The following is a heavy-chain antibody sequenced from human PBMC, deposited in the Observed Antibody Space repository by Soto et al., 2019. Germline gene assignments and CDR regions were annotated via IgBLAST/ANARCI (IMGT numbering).Heavy chain of an antibody. V-gene: IGHV1-2*02. CDR3: ARDRGHMIFGVVPYGMDV. CDR1: GYTFTGYY. Sequence: ASVKVSCKASGYTFTGYYMHSVRQAPGQGLEWMGWINPNSGGTNYAQKFQGRVTMTRDTSISTAYMELSRLRSDDTAVYYCARDRGHMIFGVVPYGMDVWGQGTTVTVSS. J-gene: IGHJ6*02. D-gene: IGHD3-3*01. CDR2: INPNSGGT.